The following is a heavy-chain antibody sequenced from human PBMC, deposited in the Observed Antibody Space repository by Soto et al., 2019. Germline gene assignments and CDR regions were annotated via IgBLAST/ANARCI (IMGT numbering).Heavy chain of an antibody. CDR2: IDPSDSYT. J-gene: IGHJ5*02. CDR3: ARAYSGSYYPNWFDP. CDR1: GYSFTSYW. Sequence: GDSLKISEKGSGYSFTSYWISWVRQMPGKGMEWMGRIDPSDSYTNYSPSFQGHVTISADKSISTAYLQWSSLKASDTAMYYCARAYSGSYYPNWFDPWGQGTLVSVS. V-gene: IGHV5-10-1*01. D-gene: IGHD3-10*01.